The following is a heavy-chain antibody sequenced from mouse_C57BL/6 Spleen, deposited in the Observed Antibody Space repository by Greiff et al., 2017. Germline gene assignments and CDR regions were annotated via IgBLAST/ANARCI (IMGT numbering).Heavy chain of an antibody. CDR3: ARESLLYYDYDRYFDV. V-gene: IGHV1-53*01. D-gene: IGHD2-4*01. Sequence: VQLQQPGTELVKPGASVKLSCKASGYTFTSYWMHWVKQRPGQGLEWIGNINPSNGGTNYNEKFKSKATLTVDKSSSTAYMQLSSLTSEDSAVYYCARESLLYYDYDRYFDVWGTGTTVTVSS. CDR1: GYTFTSYW. J-gene: IGHJ1*03. CDR2: INPSNGGT.